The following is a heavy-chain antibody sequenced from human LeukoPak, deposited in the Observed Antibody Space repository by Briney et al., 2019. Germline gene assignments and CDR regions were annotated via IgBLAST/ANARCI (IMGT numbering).Heavy chain of an antibody. CDR1: GFTVSSNY. CDR3: ARDGFQQQISGGRYYYYGMDV. D-gene: IGHD6-13*01. V-gene: IGHV3-53*04. Sequence: PGGSLRLSCAAAGFTVSSNYMSWVRQAPGKGLEWVSVIYSGGSTYYADSVKGRFTISRHNSKSTLYLQMNSLRAEDTAVYYCARDGFQQQISGGRYYYYGMDVWGQGTTVTVSS. J-gene: IGHJ6*02. CDR2: IYSGGST.